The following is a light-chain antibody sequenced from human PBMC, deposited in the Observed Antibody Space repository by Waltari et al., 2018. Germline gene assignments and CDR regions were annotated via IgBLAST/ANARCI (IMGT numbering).Light chain of an antibody. V-gene: IGKV3D-15*01. CDR3: QQYNIWPWT. Sequence: EVVMTQSPATLSVSPGERVPLSCRASQSAKTSLAWYQQTPRQAPRLLIYRASTRAAGVPDRFSGSGSGTEFTLTISSLQSEDSAIYYCQQYNIWPWTFGPGTNVDIK. CDR1: QSAKTS. CDR2: RAS. J-gene: IGKJ1*01.